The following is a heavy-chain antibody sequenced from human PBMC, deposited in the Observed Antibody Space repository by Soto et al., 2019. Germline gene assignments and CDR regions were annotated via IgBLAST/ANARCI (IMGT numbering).Heavy chain of an antibody. D-gene: IGHD2-2*01. CDR1: GGSISSYY. CDR2: IYYSGST. CDR3: ARGRPQKGGYCSSTSCYSYYYYYMDV. J-gene: IGHJ6*03. V-gene: IGHV4-59*01. Sequence: QVQLQESGPGLVKPSETLSLTCTVSGGSISSYYWSWIRQPPGKGLEWIGYIYYSGSTNYNPFLKSRVTISVDTSKNQFSLKLSSVTAADTAVYYCARGRPQKGGYCSSTSCYSYYYYYMDVWGKGTTVTVSS.